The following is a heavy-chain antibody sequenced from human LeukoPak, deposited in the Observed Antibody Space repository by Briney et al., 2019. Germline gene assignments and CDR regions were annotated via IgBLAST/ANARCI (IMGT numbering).Heavy chain of an antibody. Sequence: GGSLRLSCAASGFTFSSYSMNWVRQAPGKGLEWVSYISSSSSTIYYADSVKGRFTISRDNAKNSLYLQMNSLRAEDTAVYYCARRRKGGATSAFDIWGQGTMVTVSS. D-gene: IGHD1-26*01. V-gene: IGHV3-48*01. CDR3: ARRRKGGATSAFDI. CDR2: ISSSSSTI. CDR1: GFTFSSYS. J-gene: IGHJ3*02.